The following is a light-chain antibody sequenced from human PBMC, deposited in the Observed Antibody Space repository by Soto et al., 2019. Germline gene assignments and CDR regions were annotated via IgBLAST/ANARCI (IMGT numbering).Light chain of an antibody. Sequence: AIQVTQSPSSLSASVGDRVTITCRTSQGIRSALGWYQQKPGKVPKLLIYAASTLQSGVPSRFSGSGFGRDFTLTISSLQPEDFATYYCLLDYAYLWAFGQGTKVDIK. CDR3: LLDYAYLWA. CDR2: AAS. J-gene: IGKJ1*01. V-gene: IGKV1-6*01. CDR1: QGIRSA.